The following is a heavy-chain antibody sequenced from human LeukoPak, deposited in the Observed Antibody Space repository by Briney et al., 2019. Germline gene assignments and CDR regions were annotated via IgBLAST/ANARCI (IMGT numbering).Heavy chain of an antibody. V-gene: IGHV4-4*07. CDR1: GGSIGPYY. Sequence: SETLSLTCIISGGSIGPYYWSWIRQAAGKGPEWIGRIYTTGTADYNPSLKGRVFLSVDTSKNQFSLKVTSVTAADTAVYYCARDHSSSSWMDSFEIWGPGAKVTVSS. CDR2: IYTTGTA. J-gene: IGHJ3*02. D-gene: IGHD6-6*01. CDR3: ARDHSSSSWMDSFEI.